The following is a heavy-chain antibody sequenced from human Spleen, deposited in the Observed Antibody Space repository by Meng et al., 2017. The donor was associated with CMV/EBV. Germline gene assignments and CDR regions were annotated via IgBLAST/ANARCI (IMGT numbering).Heavy chain of an antibody. CDR2: ISGTGGST. D-gene: IGHD3-22*01. V-gene: IGHV3-23*01. CDR3: ARRVYDSSGHSDY. CDR1: GFTFSNYA. J-gene: IGHJ4*02. Sequence: GESLKISCAASGFTFSNYAMSCVRQAPGKGLQWVSSISGTGGSTYYADSVKGRFTISRDNAKNSLYLQMNSLRAEDTALYYCARRVYDSSGHSDYWGQGTLVTVSS.